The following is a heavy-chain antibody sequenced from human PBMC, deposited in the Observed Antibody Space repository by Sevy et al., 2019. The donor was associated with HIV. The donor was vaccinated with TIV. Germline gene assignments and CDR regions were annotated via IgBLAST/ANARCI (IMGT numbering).Heavy chain of an antibody. CDR2: ISYEGSNE. V-gene: IGHV3-30*04. CDR1: TFTFGHYA. D-gene: IGHD3-16*01. CDR3: ARDWGTPPTAILYYFDF. Sequence: GGSLRLSCAASTFTFGHYAMHWVRQAPGKGLQWVAGISYEGSNEYYTDSVKGRFTISRENSKNTLNLEMNNLRVEETALYYCARDWGTPPTAILYYFDFWGQGIPVTVSS. J-gene: IGHJ4*02.